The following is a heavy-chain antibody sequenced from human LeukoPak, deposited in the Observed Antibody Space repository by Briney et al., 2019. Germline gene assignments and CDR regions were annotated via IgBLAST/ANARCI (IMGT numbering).Heavy chain of an antibody. J-gene: IGHJ5*02. CDR3: ARAQPPYGSGSYYVDP. CDR1: GGSISSYY. D-gene: IGHD3-10*01. CDR2: IYYSGST. Sequence: SETLSLTCTVSGGSISSYYWSWIRQPPGKGLEWIGYIYYSGSTNYNPSLKSRVTISVDTSKNQFSLKLSSVTAADTAVYYCARAQPPYGSGSYYVDPWGQGTLVTVSS. V-gene: IGHV4-59*01.